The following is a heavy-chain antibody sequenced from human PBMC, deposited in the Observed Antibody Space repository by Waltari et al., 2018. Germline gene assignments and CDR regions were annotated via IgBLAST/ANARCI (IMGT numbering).Heavy chain of an antibody. CDR1: GFTFSSYA. Sequence: EVQLLESGGGLVQPGGSLRLSCAASGFTFSSYAMSWVRQAPGRWLEWVSGISGNGRSTYYADSVKGQLTISRDNSKNTLYLQMNSLRAEDTAVYYCAKADFWSGHYSYYYYGMDVWSQGSTVTVSS. CDR3: AKADFWSGHYSYYYYGMDV. J-gene: IGHJ6*02. CDR2: ISGNGRST. D-gene: IGHD3-3*01. V-gene: IGHV3-23*01.